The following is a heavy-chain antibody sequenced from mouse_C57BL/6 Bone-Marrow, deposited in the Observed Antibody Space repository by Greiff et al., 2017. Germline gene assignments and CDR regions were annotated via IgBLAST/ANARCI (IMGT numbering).Heavy chain of an antibody. V-gene: IGHV7-1*01. D-gene: IGHD2-2*01. CDR2: IRNKANDYTT. J-gene: IGHJ3*01. CDR3: ARDSYGYDGSWFAY. Sequence: EVQRVESGGGLVQSGRSLRLSCATSGFTFSDFYMEWVRQAPGKGLEWIAAIRNKANDYTTEYSASVKGRFIVSRDTSQSILYLQMNALRAEDTAIYYCARDSYGYDGSWFAYWGQGTLVTVSA. CDR1: GFTFSDFY.